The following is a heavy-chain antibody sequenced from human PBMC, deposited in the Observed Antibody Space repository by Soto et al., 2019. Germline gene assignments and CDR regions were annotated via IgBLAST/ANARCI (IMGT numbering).Heavy chain of an antibody. CDR1: GFTFSSYG. CDR3: AKDPHDGYNLDYFDY. CDR2: ISYDGSNK. Sequence: GGSLRLSCAASGFTFSSYGMHWVRQAPGKGLEWVAVISYDGSNKYYADSVKGRFTISRDNSKNTLYLQMNSLRAEDTAVYYCAKDPHDGYNLDYFDYWGQGTLVTVSS. J-gene: IGHJ4*02. D-gene: IGHD5-12*01. V-gene: IGHV3-30*18.